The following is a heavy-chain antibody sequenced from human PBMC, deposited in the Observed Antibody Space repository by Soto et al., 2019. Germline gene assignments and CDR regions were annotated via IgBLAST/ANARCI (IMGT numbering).Heavy chain of an antibody. CDR3: ARIYPGDSSGYYHTFHY. D-gene: IGHD3-22*01. Sequence: GGSLRLSCAASGFTFSSYAMHWVRQAPGKGLEWVAVISYDGSNKYYADSVKGRFTISRDNSKNTLYLQMNSLRAEDTAVYYCARIYPGDSSGYYHTFHYWGQGTLVTVSS. J-gene: IGHJ4*02. V-gene: IGHV3-30-3*01. CDR2: ISYDGSNK. CDR1: GFTFSSYA.